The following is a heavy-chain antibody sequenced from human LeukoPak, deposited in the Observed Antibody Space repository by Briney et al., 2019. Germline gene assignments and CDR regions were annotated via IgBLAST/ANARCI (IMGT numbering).Heavy chain of an antibody. CDR2: IKSKTDGGTT. CDR1: GFTFSNAW. J-gene: IGHJ4*02. D-gene: IGHD2-15*01. CDR3: TTGTQTYCSGGSCYDLFDY. V-gene: IGHV3-15*01. Sequence: AGGSLRLSCAASGFTFSNAWMSWVRQAPGKGLEWVGRIKSKTDGGTTDYAAPVKGRFTISRDDSKNTLYLQMNSLKTEDTAVYYCTTGTQTYCSGGSCYDLFDYWGQGTLVTVSS.